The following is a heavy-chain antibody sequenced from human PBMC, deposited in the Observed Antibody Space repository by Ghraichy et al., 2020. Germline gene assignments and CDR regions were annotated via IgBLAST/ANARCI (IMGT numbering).Heavy chain of an antibody. Sequence: GESLNISCAASGFTFGTYAMSWVRQAPGKGLEWVSAIGGDGGSTHYADSVKGRFTISRDNSKNTLYLQMNSLRAEDTAVYYCALYTVNFDFWGQGTLVAVSS. CDR1: GFTFGTYA. D-gene: IGHD2-2*02. V-gene: IGHV3-23*01. CDR3: ALYTVNFDF. J-gene: IGHJ4*02. CDR2: IGGDGGST.